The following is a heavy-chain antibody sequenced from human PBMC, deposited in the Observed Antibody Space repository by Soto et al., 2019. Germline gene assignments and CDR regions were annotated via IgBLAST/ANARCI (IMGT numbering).Heavy chain of an antibody. J-gene: IGHJ5*02. D-gene: IGHD3-3*01. CDR2: IYYSGST. CDR3: ARGGNYDFWSGVPWFDP. V-gene: IGHV4-30-4*01. Sequence: SETLSLTCTVSGGSISSGDYYWSWIRQPPGKGLEWIGYIYYSGSTYYNPSLKSRVTISVDTSKNQFSLKLSSVTAADTAVYYCARGGNYDFWSGVPWFDPWGQGTLVTVSS. CDR1: GGSISSGDYY.